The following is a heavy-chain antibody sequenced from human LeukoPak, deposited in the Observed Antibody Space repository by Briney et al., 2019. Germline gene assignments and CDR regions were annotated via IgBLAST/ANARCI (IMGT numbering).Heavy chain of an antibody. V-gene: IGHV3-23*01. Sequence: GGSLRLSCAASGFSFDSFAMTWVRQAPGKGLEWVSGTSGSGGSTYYADSVKGRFTISRDNFKNTVHLQMNSLRAEDPAVYYCAKDATPYYWGQGTLVTVSS. CDR1: GFSFDSFA. J-gene: IGHJ4*02. D-gene: IGHD1-26*01. CDR2: TSGSGGST. CDR3: AKDATPYY.